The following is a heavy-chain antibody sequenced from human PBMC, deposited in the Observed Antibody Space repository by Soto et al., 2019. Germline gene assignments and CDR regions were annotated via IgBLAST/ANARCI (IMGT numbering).Heavy chain of an antibody. CDR1: GGSISSYY. CDR2: IYYSGST. V-gene: IGHV4-59*01. Sequence: SETLSLTCTVSGGSISSYYWSWIRQPPGKGLEWIGYIYYSGSTNYNPSLKSRVTISVDTSKNQFSLKLSSATAADTAVYYCARGGYSGYEIDYYYGMDVWGQGTTVTVSS. CDR3: ARGGYSGYEIDYYYGMDV. D-gene: IGHD5-12*01. J-gene: IGHJ6*02.